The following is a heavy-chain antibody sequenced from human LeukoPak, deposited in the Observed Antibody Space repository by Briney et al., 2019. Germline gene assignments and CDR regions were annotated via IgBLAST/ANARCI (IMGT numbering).Heavy chain of an antibody. J-gene: IGHJ4*02. V-gene: IGHV3-23*01. Sequence: GGSLGLSCAASGFTFSSYAMCWVRQAPGKGLEWVSAISGSGGSTYYADSVKGRFTISRDNSKNTLYLQMNSLRAEDTAVYYCVRGTGYSAYDYDFDYWGQGTLVTVSS. CDR1: GFTFSSYA. D-gene: IGHD5-12*01. CDR2: ISGSGGST. CDR3: VRGTGYSAYDYDFDY.